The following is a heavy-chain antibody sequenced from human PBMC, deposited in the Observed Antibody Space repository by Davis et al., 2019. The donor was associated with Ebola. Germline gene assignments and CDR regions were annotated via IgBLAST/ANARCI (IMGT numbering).Heavy chain of an antibody. V-gene: IGHV4-4*02. CDR1: GGSISSSNW. CDR3: ARGWPTKAFDI. CDR2: IYHSGGT. D-gene: IGHD2-8*01. J-gene: IGHJ3*02. Sequence: SETLSLTCAVSGGSISSSNWWSWVRQPPGKGLEWIGEIYHSGGTNYNPSLKSRVTISVDKSKNQLSLKLSSVTAADTAVYYCARGWPTKAFDIWGQGKMVTGSS.